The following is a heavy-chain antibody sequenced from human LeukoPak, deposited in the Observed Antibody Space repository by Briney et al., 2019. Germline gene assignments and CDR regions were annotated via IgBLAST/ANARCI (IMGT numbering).Heavy chain of an antibody. J-gene: IGHJ3*02. CDR2: IYYSGST. CDR3: ATLRFLEWLLVDAFDI. V-gene: IGHV4-39*01. CDR1: GGSISSYY. D-gene: IGHD3-3*01. Sequence: SETLSLTCTVSGGSISSYYWGWIRQPPGKGLEWIGSIYYSGSTYYNPSLKSRVTISVDTSKNQFSLKLSSVTAADTAVYYCATLRFLEWLLVDAFDIWGQGTMVTVSS.